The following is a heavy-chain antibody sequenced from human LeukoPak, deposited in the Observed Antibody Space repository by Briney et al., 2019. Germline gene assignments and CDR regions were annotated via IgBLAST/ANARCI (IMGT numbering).Heavy chain of an antibody. Sequence: PSETLSLTCTVSGGSISSGSYYWSWIRQPAGKGLEWIGRIYTSGSTYYNPSLKSRVTISVDTSKNQFSLKLSSVTAADTAVYYCARHPGSSSSESNFDYWGQGTLVTVSS. CDR2: IYTSGST. CDR1: GGSISSGSYY. D-gene: IGHD6-6*01. J-gene: IGHJ4*02. V-gene: IGHV4-61*02. CDR3: ARHPGSSSSESNFDY.